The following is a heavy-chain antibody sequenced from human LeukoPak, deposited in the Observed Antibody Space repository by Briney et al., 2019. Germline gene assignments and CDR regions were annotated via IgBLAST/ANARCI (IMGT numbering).Heavy chain of an antibody. Sequence: SETLSLTCTVSGGSISSYYWSWIRQPPGKGLEWIGYIYYSGSTNYNPSLKSRVTISVDTSKNQFSLKLSSATAADTAVYYCARTSSIAAAGNWFDPWGQGTLVTVSS. J-gene: IGHJ5*02. CDR2: IYYSGST. CDR3: ARTSSIAAAGNWFDP. CDR1: GGSISSYY. V-gene: IGHV4-59*01. D-gene: IGHD6-13*01.